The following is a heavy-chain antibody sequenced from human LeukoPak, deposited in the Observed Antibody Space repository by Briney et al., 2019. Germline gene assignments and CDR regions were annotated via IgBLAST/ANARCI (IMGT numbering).Heavy chain of an antibody. CDR2: INPNSGGT. D-gene: IGHD1-26*01. V-gene: IGHV1-2*02. CDR3: AGGGYSGSYSVAFDI. J-gene: IGHJ3*02. CDR1: GYTFTGYY. Sequence: ASVKVSCKASGYTFTGYYMHWVRQAPGQGLEWMGWINPNSGGTNYAQKFQGRVTMTRDTSISTAYMELSRLRSDDTAVYYCAGGGYSGSYSVAFDIWGQGTMATVSS.